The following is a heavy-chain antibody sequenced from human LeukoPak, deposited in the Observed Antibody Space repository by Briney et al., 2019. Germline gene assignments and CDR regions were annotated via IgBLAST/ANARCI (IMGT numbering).Heavy chain of an antibody. D-gene: IGHD6-13*01. CDR3: ARRSGSPDAFDI. CDR2: IYYSGST. J-gene: IGHJ3*02. Sequence: SETLSLTCAVYGGSFSGYYWSWIRQPPGKGLEWIGYIYYSGSTNYNPSLKSRVTISVDTSKNQFSLKLSSVTAADTAVYYCARRSGSPDAFDIWGQGTMVTVSS. CDR1: GGSFSGYY. V-gene: IGHV4-59*08.